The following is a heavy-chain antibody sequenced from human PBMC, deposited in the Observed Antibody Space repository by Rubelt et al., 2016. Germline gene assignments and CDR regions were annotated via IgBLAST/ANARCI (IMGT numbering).Heavy chain of an antibody. V-gene: IGHV4-34*10. CDR1: GVSISPYY. CDR3: ASWPLGYCSGGTCYSFDY. CDR2: INHSGST. J-gene: IGHJ4*02. D-gene: IGHD2-15*01. Sequence: QVQLQESGPGLVKPSETLSLTCTVSGVSISPYYWSWIRQPPGKGLEWMGEINHSGSTTYNPSLKSRVTMSVDTSKNQFSLRLSSVTAADTAVYYCASWPLGYCSGGTCYSFDYWGQGTLVTVSS.